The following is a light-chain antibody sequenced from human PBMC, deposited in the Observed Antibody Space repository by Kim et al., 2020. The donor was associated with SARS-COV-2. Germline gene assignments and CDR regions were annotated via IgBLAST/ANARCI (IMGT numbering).Light chain of an antibody. CDR2: DVT. CDR3: TSYASSGSWV. J-gene: IGLJ3*02. Sequence: GQSITISCTGTSDDVGGYSWVSWYQQHPGKAPQLIIYDVTKRPSGVSDRFSGSKFGNTASLTVSGLQGEDEAVYFCTSYASSGSWVFGGGTQLTVL. V-gene: IGLV2-14*03. CDR1: SDDVGGYSW.